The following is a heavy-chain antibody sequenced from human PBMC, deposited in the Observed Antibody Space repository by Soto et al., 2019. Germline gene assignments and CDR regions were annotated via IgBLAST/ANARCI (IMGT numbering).Heavy chain of an antibody. J-gene: IGHJ3*02. V-gene: IGHV3-7*04. D-gene: IGHD2-8*01. Sequence: EVQVVESGGGLVQPGGSLRLSCAASGFTFSNYWMTWVRQAPGKGLEWVANIKQDASENFYVDSVKGRFTISRDNAKNSLYLQMNSLRVEDTAVYYCARDSGPRVYDAFDIWGQGTMVTVSS. CDR2: IKQDASEN. CDR3: ARDSGPRVYDAFDI. CDR1: GFTFSNYW.